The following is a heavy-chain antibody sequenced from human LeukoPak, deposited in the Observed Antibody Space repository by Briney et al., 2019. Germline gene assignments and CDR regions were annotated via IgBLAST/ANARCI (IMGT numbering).Heavy chain of an antibody. D-gene: IGHD3-3*01. CDR1: GFTFSSYG. Sequence: GGSLRLSCAASGFTFSSYGMHWVRQAPGKGLEWVAVISYDGSNKYYADSVKGRSTISRDNSKNTLYLQMNSLRAEDTAVYYCARDVGPEYYDFWSGYYHGSVYFDYWGQGTLVTVSS. CDR3: ARDVGPEYYDFWSGYYHGSVYFDY. J-gene: IGHJ4*02. CDR2: ISYDGSNK. V-gene: IGHV3-30*03.